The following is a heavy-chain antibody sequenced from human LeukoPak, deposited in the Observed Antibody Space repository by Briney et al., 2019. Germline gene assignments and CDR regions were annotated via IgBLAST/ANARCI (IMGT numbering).Heavy chain of an antibody. CDR2: IYYSGST. J-gene: IGHJ6*02. Sequence: PSETLSLTCTVSGGSISSYYWSWIRRPPGKGLEWIGYIYYSGSTNYNPSLKSRVTISVDTSKNQFSLKLSSVTAADTAVYYCVRVTPQKNYYYYGMDVWGQGTTVTVSS. V-gene: IGHV4-59*01. CDR3: VRVTPQKNYYYYGMDV. CDR1: GGSISSYY.